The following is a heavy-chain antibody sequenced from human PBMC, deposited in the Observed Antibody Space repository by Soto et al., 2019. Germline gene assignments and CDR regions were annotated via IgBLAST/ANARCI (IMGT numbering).Heavy chain of an antibody. CDR3: ARADPDIVVVPAAIPGWFDP. CDR1: GYNFDDYW. Sequence: PGESLKISCEFSGYNFDDYWIAWVRQMPGKGLECLGIIYPGDPETRYSPSFQGQVTMSADMSINTASLKLSSVTAADTAVYYCARADPDIVVVPAAIPGWFDPWGQGTLVTVSS. D-gene: IGHD2-2*02. CDR2: IYPGDPET. V-gene: IGHV5-51*01. J-gene: IGHJ5*02.